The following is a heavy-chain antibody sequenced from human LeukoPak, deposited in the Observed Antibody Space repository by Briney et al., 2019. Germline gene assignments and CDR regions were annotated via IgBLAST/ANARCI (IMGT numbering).Heavy chain of an antibody. Sequence: ASVKVSCKASGGTFSSYAISWVRQAPGQGLEWMGRIIPILGIANYAQKFQGRVTITADKSTSTAYMELSSLRSEDTAVYYCARGYSSGWYDYWGQGTLVTVSS. D-gene: IGHD6-19*01. J-gene: IGHJ4*02. CDR2: IIPILGIA. CDR3: ARGYSSGWYDY. CDR1: GGTFSSYA. V-gene: IGHV1-69*04.